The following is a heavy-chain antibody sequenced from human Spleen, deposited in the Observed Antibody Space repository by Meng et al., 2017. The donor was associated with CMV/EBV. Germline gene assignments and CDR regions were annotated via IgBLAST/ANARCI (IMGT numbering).Heavy chain of an antibody. V-gene: IGHV1-18*01. CDR3: ARSGAYYYDSSGYPDY. J-gene: IGHJ4*02. D-gene: IGHD3-22*01. CDR2: ISAYNGNT. CDR1: GYTFTSYG. Sequence: GYTFTSYGISWVRQAPGQGLEWMGWISAYNGNTNYAQKLQGRVTMTTDTSTSTAYMELRSLRSDDTAVYYCARSGAYYYDSSGYPDYWGQGTLVTVSS.